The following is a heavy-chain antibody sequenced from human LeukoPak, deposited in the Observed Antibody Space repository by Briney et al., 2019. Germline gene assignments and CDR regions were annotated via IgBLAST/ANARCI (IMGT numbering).Heavy chain of an antibody. CDR2: ISSNGGST. CDR3: ARDLGGYDY. D-gene: IGHD1-26*01. V-gene: IGHV3-64*01. J-gene: IGHJ4*02. Sequence: GGSLRLSCAASGFTFSSYAMHWVRQAPGKGLEYVSAISSNGGSTYYANSVKGRFTISRDNSKNTLYLQMGSLRAEDMAVYYYARDLGGYDYWGQGTLVTVSS. CDR1: GFTFSSYA.